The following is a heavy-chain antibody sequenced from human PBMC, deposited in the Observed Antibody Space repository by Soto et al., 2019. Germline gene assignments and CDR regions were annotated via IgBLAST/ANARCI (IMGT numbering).Heavy chain of an antibody. CDR1: GFTFSSYG. D-gene: IGHD6-13*01. CDR2: IWFDGSNK. J-gene: IGHJ4*03. Sequence: QVQLVESGGGVVQPGRSLRLSCAASGFTFSSYGMHWVRQAPGKGLEWVALIWFDGSNKYYADSVKGRFTISRDNSKNTLYLQMNSLRAEDTAVYYCAAGYSRSWAFDYWGQGTTVTVSS. CDR3: AAGYSRSWAFDY. V-gene: IGHV3-33*01.